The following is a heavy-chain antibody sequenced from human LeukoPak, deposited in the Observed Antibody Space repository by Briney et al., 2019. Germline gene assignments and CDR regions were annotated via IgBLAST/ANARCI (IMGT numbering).Heavy chain of an antibody. CDR1: GFTFSTYS. CDR2: ISSSSSHI. V-gene: IGHV3-21*01. J-gene: IGHJ4*02. Sequence: PGGSLRLSCAASGFTFSTYSMNWVRQAPGKGLEWVSFISSSSSHIYYAASVKGRFTISRDNAKNSLYLKMNSLRAEDTAVYYCARDQCIGGSCYMVYWGQGTLATVSS. CDR3: ARDQCIGGSCYMVY. D-gene: IGHD2-15*01.